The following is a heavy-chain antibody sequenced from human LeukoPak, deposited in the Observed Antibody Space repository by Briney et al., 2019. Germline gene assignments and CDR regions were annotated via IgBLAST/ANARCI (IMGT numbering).Heavy chain of an antibody. D-gene: IGHD3-3*01. J-gene: IGHJ3*02. CDR2: IYYSGST. CDR3: ARGTSFGVVTSNAFDI. V-gene: IGHV4-59*01. CDR1: GGSISSYY. Sequence: PSETLSLTCTVSGGSISSYYWSWIRQPPGKGLEWIGYIYYSGSTNYNPSLKSRVTISVDTSKNQFSLKLSSVTAADTAVYYCARGTSFGVVTSNAFDIWGQGTMVTVSS.